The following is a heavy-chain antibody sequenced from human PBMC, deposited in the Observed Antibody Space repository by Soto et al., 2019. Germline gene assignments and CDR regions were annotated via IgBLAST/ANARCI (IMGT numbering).Heavy chain of an antibody. CDR2: IYYSGST. CDR3: ARVYAFHITIIGVVDWNWFDP. D-gene: IGHD3-3*01. V-gene: IGHV4-31*03. Sequence: SETLSLTCTVSGGSISSGGYYWSWIRQHPGKGLEWIGYIYYSGSTYYKPSLKSRVTISVDTSKNQFSLKLSSVTAADTAVYYCARVYAFHITIIGVVDWNWFDPWGQGTLVTVSS. J-gene: IGHJ5*02. CDR1: GGSISSGGYY.